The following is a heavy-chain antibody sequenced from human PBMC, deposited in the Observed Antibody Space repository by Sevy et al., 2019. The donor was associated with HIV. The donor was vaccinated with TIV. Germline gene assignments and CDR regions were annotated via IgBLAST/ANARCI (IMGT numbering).Heavy chain of an antibody. CDR2: ISHEGINE. J-gene: IGHJ6*02. D-gene: IGHD1-26*01. Sequence: GGSLRLSCIGSGFSFSYYGIHWVRQSPGKGLDWVALISHEGINEYYADSVKGRFTISRANSKNTVYLEMNSLRNEDTAIYFCANAYSGSYSHSYLYALDVWGQGTTVTVSS. CDR1: GFSFSYYG. V-gene: IGHV3-30*18. CDR3: ANAYSGSYSHSYLYALDV.